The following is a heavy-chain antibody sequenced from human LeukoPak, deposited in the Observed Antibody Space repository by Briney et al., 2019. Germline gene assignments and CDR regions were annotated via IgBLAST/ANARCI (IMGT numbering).Heavy chain of an antibody. CDR2: IYTSGST. Sequence: SETLSLTCTVSGGSISSGSYYWSWIRQPAGKGLEWIGRIYTSGSTNYNPSLKSRVTISVDTSKNQFPLKLSSVTAADTAVYYCARAPTISGYYENWFDPWGQGTLVTVSS. J-gene: IGHJ5*02. V-gene: IGHV4-61*02. CDR1: GGSISSGSYY. D-gene: IGHD3-22*01. CDR3: ARAPTISGYYENWFDP.